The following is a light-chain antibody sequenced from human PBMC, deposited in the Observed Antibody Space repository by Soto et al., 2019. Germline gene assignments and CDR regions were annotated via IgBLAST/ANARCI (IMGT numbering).Light chain of an antibody. CDR1: QSVGDN. V-gene: IGKV3-11*01. CDR2: DAS. CDR3: QPRDKWPVT. Sequence: EIVLTQSPDTLSLSPGERAIFSCRASQSVGDNLAWYQHKPGQPPRLLIYDASKSATGITARFSGSGSGTDFTLTISGLEAEDFAVYFCQPRDKWPVTFGPGTTVDIK. J-gene: IGKJ3*01.